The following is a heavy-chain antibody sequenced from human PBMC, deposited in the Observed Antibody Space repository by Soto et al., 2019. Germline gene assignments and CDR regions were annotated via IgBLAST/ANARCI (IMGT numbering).Heavy chain of an antibody. D-gene: IGHD2-8*02. CDR3: ARLRIQSTGWTPWYY. V-gene: IGHV4-39*01. J-gene: IGHJ4*02. Sequence: SETLSLTCTVSGASISSSTYYWGWIRQSPGKGLEWIGNIYDSGSTHYNPPLQSRASISADTSKNQLSLRLSSVTAADTAIYYCARLRIQSTGWTPWYYWGQGALVTVSS. CDR1: GASISSSTYY. CDR2: IYDSGST.